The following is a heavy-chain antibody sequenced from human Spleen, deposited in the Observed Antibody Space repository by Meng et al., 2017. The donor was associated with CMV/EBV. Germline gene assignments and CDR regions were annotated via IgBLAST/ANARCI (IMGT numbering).Heavy chain of an antibody. CDR2: IYGDDSDT. CDR3: ARATSGYSKNYYYSYGMDV. D-gene: IGHD4-11*01. V-gene: IGHV5-51*01. Sequence: KVSCKGSGYTFSNYWIGWVRQMPGKGLEWMGIIYGDDSDTRYSPSFRGQVTFSADKSITTAYLQWRSLKASDTATYYCARATSGYSKNYYYSYGMDVWGQGTTVTVSS. CDR1: GYTFSNYW. J-gene: IGHJ6*02.